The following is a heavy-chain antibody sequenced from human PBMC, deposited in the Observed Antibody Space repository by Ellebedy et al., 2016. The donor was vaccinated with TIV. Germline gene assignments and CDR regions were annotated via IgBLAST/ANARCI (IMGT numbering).Heavy chain of an antibody. CDR3: ARGKSGTYIHHAFDY. V-gene: IGHV3-23*01. J-gene: IGHJ4*02. D-gene: IGHD1-14*01. CDR2: FGVSGDTT. Sequence: GESLKISCAASGFTFSSFAMTWVRQAPGKGLEWVSGFGVSGDTTYHADSVKGRFTISRDNSKNTLYLQMNSLRAEDTAIYYCARGKSGTYIHHAFDYWGQGTLVTVSS. CDR1: GFTFSSFA.